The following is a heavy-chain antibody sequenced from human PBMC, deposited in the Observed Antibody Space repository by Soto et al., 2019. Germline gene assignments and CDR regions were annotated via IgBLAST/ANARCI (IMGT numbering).Heavy chain of an antibody. CDR3: ARTSRFDC. D-gene: IGHD6-6*01. V-gene: IGHV4-34*01. J-gene: IGHJ4*02. Sequence: QVQLQQWGAGLLKPSETLSLTCAVYCGSFSGYYWSWIRQPPGKGLEWIGEINHSGSTNYNPSLKSRVTMAVDTSKNQCSLRLSSVTAADTAVYYCARTSRFDCWGQGTLVTVSS. CDR2: INHSGST. CDR1: CGSFSGYY.